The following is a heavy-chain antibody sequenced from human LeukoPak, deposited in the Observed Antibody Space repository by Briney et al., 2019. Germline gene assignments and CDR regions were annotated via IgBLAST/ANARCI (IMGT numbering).Heavy chain of an antibody. J-gene: IGHJ5*02. D-gene: IGHD3-10*01. V-gene: IGHV4-61*02. CDR3: ARDYYGSGSYYSGKNWFDP. CDR1: GGSISSGSYY. CDR2: IYTSGST. Sequence: PSETLSLTCTVSGGSISSGSYYWSWIRQPAGKGLEWLGRIYTSGSTNYNPSLKSRVTISVDTSKNQFSLKLSSVTAADTAVYYCARDYYGSGSYYSGKNWFDPWGQGTLVTVSS.